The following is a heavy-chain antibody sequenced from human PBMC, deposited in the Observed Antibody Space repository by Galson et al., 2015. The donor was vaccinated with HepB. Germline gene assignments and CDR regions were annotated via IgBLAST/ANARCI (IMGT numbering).Heavy chain of an antibody. CDR2: ISTNGATI. D-gene: IGHD3-10*01. J-gene: IGHJ2*01. CDR1: GFTFSAYT. Sequence: SLRLSCAASGFTFSAYTMNWVRRAPGKGLESIAYISTNGATIYYADSVKGRFTVSRDNARNSLYLQMNSLRDQDTVVYSCVRVFFGSERYSAYWYFDLWGRGTLVTVSS. CDR3: VRVFFGSERYSAYWYFDL. V-gene: IGHV3-48*02.